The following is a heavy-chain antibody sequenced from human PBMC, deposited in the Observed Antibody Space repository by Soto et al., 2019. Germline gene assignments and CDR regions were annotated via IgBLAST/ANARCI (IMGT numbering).Heavy chain of an antibody. CDR2: IYYSGST. V-gene: IGHV4-30-4*01. CDR3: ARYYPLYCFDD. CDR1: GGSVSSSDHY. Sequence: PSETLSLTCTVSGGSVSSSDHYWSWIRQPPGKGLEWIGYIYYSGSTYYNPSLKGRVTISVDTSKNQFSLKLSSVTAADTAVYYWARYYPLYCFDDWGHGPTVTVSP. D-gene: IGHD3-10*01. J-gene: IGHJ5*01.